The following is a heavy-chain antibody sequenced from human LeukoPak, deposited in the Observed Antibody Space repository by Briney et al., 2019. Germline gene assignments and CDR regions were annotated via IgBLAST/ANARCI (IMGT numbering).Heavy chain of an antibody. V-gene: IGHV3-33*06. CDR1: GFIFSSYG. CDR2: IWHDGSAE. Sequence: GGSLGLSCAASGFIFSSYGMYWVRQAPGKGLEWVAVIWHDGSAEFYADSVKGRFSISRDDSKNTLYLQMNSLRAEDTALYYCAKDNRGGWSGYFDYWGQGTLVTVSS. D-gene: IGHD6-19*01. J-gene: IGHJ4*02. CDR3: AKDNRGGWSGYFDY.